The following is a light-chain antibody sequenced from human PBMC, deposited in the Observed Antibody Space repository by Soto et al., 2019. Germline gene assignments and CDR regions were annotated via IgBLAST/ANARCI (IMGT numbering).Light chain of an antibody. V-gene: IGLV2-11*01. CDR3: CSYAGSPYV. CDR1: SSDVGGYNY. Sequence: QSALTQPRSVSVSPGQSVTISCTGTSSDVGGYNYVSWFQQHPGKAPKLMIYDVSKRPSGVPDRFSGSKSGNTASLTISGLQAEGEADYYCCSYAGSPYVFGTGTKVTVL. J-gene: IGLJ1*01. CDR2: DVS.